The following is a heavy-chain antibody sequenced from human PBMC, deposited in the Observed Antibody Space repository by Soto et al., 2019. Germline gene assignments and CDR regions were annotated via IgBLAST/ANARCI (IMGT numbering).Heavy chain of an antibody. J-gene: IGHJ5*02. V-gene: IGHV3-64D*06. Sequence: LRLSCSASGFTFSSYAMHWVRQAPGKGLEYVSAISSNGGSTYYADSVKGRFTISRDNSKNTLYLQMSSLRAEDTAVYYCVRVNGVVVPAAMRGGWFDPWGQGTLVTVSS. D-gene: IGHD2-2*01. CDR2: ISSNGGST. CDR3: VRVNGVVVPAAMRGGWFDP. CDR1: GFTFSSYA.